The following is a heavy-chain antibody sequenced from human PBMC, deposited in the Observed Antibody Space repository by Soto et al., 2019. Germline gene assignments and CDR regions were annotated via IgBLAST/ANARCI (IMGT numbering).Heavy chain of an antibody. Sequence: PSETLSLTCTVSGGSISSYYWSWIRQPPGKGLEWIGYIYYSGSTNYNPSPKSRVTISVDTSKNQFSLKLSSVTAADTAVYYCAREGGTSGDRYYHYYYGMDVWGQGTTVTVSS. CDR1: GGSISSYY. CDR2: IYYSGST. CDR3: AREGGTSGDRYYHYYYGMDV. D-gene: IGHD1-1*01. J-gene: IGHJ6*02. V-gene: IGHV4-59*01.